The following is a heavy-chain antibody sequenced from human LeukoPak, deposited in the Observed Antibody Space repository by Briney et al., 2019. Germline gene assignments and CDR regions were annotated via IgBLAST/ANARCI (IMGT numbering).Heavy chain of an antibody. CDR3: AREAIGYSNDY. D-gene: IGHD2-15*01. CDR2: INPSGGST. J-gene: IGHJ4*02. V-gene: IGHV1-46*01. Sequence: GASVKVSCKASGYTFTNYYMHCVRQAPGQGLEWMGIINPSGGSTSYAQKFQGRVTMTRDTSTSTVYMELSSLRFEDTAVYYCAREAIGYSNDYWGQGTLVTVSS. CDR1: GYTFTNYY.